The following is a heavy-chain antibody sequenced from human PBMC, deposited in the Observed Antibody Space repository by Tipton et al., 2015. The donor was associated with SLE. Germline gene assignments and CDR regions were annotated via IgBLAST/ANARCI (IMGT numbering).Heavy chain of an antibody. CDR2: IFYSGST. J-gene: IGHJ4*02. CDR3: ASGNPVMPL. Sequence: TLSLTCTVSGGSLSSYDWSWIRQAPGKGLEWIGYIFYSGSTHYNPSLKSRVTISVDTSNNQFSLKLTSVTAADTAVYYCASGNPVMPLWGQGALVTVSS. V-gene: IGHV4-59*01. D-gene: IGHD1-1*01. CDR1: GGSLSSYD.